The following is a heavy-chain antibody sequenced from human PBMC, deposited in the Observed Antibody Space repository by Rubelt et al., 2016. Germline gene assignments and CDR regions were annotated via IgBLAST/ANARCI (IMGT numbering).Heavy chain of an antibody. CDR2: ISAYNGNP. V-gene: IGHV1-18*01. Sequence: QVQLVQSGAEVKKPGASVKVSCKASGSTFTSYGISWVRQAPGQGLEWMGWISAYNGNPNYAQKLQGRVTMTTDTSTSTAYMELRSLRADDTAVYYCARFAIGGHSSGYLFDYWGQGTLVTVSS. D-gene: IGHD3-22*01. CDR1: GSTFTSYG. J-gene: IGHJ4*02. CDR3: ARFAIGGHSSGYLFDY.